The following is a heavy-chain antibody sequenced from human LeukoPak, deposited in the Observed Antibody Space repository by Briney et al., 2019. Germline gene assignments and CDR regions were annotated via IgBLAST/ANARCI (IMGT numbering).Heavy chain of an antibody. CDR1: GGSISSGGYY. J-gene: IGHJ4*02. Sequence: SETLSLTCTVSGGSISSGGYYWSWIRQPPGKGLEWIGYIYHSGSTFYNPSLKSRVTISMDMSKNRFSLKLSSVTAADTAVYYCARDRSGSYYDQWGQGTLVTVSS. CDR2: IYHSGST. D-gene: IGHD1-26*01. CDR3: ARDRSGSYYDQ. V-gene: IGHV4-30-2*01.